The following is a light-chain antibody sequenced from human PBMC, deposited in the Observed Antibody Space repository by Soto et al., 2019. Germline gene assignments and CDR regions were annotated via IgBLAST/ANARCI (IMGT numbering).Light chain of an antibody. CDR1: QAINGW. CDR3: QQALRFPHT. J-gene: IGKJ2*01. CDR2: VAS. Sequence: DIQMTQSPPSVSASVGDRVTITCRASQAINGWLSWYQQKPGKAPKLLISVASRLESGVPSRFSGSGAGTEFSPTVTSLQPEDFATYYCQQALRFPHTFGQGTRLEI. V-gene: IGKV1-12*01.